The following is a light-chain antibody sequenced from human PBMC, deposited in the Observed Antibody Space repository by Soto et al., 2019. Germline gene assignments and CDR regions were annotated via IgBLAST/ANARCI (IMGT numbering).Light chain of an antibody. CDR3: AAWDDSLNGVV. V-gene: IGLV1-44*01. CDR1: SSNVGSNA. Sequence: QLVLPQPPSASGTPGQRVTISCSGSSSNVGSNAVNWYQQLPRTAPKLLIYTNNQRPSGVPDRFSGSKSGTSASLAISGLQSEDEADYYCAAWDDSLNGVVFGGGTKLTVL. J-gene: IGLJ2*01. CDR2: TNN.